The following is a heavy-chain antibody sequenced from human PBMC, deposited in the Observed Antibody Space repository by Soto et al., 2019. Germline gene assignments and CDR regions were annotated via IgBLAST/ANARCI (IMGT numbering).Heavy chain of an antibody. Sequence: QLQLQESGPGLVKPSETLSLTCTVSGGSISSSSYYWGWIRQPPGKGLEWIGSIYYSGSTYYNPSLKGRVTIAVDTAKNQFSRKLSSVTAADTAVYYCPRHRDYGDQFDYWGQGILVTVSS. D-gene: IGHD4-17*01. J-gene: IGHJ4*02. CDR2: IYYSGST. CDR3: PRHRDYGDQFDY. V-gene: IGHV4-39*01. CDR1: GGSISSSSYY.